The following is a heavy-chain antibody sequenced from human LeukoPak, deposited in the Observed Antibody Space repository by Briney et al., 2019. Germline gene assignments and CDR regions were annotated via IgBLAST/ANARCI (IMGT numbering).Heavy chain of an antibody. CDR1: GFTFSSYS. CDR2: ISSSSSTI. V-gene: IGHV3-48*04. J-gene: IGHJ4*02. CDR3: ARAGSSSWYLTYYFDY. D-gene: IGHD6-13*01. Sequence: QTGGSLRLSCAASGFTFSSYSMNWVRQAPGKGLEWVSYISSSSSTIYYADSVKGRFTISRDNAKNSLYLQMNSLRAEDTAVYYCARAGSSSWYLTYYFDYWGQGTLVTVSS.